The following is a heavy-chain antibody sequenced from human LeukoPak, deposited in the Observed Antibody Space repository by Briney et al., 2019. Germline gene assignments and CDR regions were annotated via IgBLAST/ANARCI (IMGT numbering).Heavy chain of an antibody. D-gene: IGHD6-13*01. Sequence: SETLSLXCTVSGGSISSSSYYWAWIRQPPGKGLEWIGSIYYSGSTYYNPSLKSRVTISVDTSKNQFSLKLSFVTAADTAVYYCARLAAAVDYWGQGTLVTVSS. V-gene: IGHV4-39*01. CDR3: ARLAAAVDY. CDR2: IYYSGST. CDR1: GGSISSSSYY. J-gene: IGHJ4*02.